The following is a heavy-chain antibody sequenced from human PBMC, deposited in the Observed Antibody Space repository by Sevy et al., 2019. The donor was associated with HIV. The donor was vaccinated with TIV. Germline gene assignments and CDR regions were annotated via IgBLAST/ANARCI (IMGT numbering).Heavy chain of an antibody. CDR3: ARHAMITVTMAHFDY. V-gene: IGHV4-39*01. D-gene: IGHD4-17*01. CDR1: GDSITSRTDS. CDR2: INYNGRT. J-gene: IGHJ4*02. Sequence: SETLSLSCTVSGDSITSRTDSWGWVRQPPGKRLEWIGTINYNGRTYFDPSLRRRVTMSVDTSKNKFSLRLNSVTAADTAVYYCARHAMITVTMAHFDYWGQGTLVTVSS.